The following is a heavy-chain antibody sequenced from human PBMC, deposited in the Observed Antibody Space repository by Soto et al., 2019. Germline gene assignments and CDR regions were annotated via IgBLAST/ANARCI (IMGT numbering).Heavy chain of an antibody. V-gene: IGHV1-18*01. CDR1: GYTFTSYG. CDR3: ARDLSDIIVVVPAAMHGWFDP. Sequence: QVQLVQSGAEVKKPGASVKVSCKASGYTFTSYGISWVRQAPGQGLEWMGWISAYNGNTNYAQKLQGRVTMTTDTPTSTAYMGLRSLRSDDTAVYYCARDLSDIIVVVPAAMHGWFDPWGQGTLVTVSS. CDR2: ISAYNGNT. J-gene: IGHJ5*02. D-gene: IGHD2-2*01.